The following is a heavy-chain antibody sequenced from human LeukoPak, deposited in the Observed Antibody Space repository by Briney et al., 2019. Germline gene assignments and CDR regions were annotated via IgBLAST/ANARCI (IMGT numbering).Heavy chain of an antibody. J-gene: IGHJ4*02. V-gene: IGHV3-30*18. Sequence: PGGSLRLSCAASGFTFSSYGMHWVRQAPGKGLEWVAVISYDGSNKYYADSVKGRFTISRDNSKNTLYLQMNSLRAEDTAVYYCANDYGGDGLFDYWGQGTLVTVSS. CDR3: ANDYGGDGLFDY. CDR2: ISYDGSNK. D-gene: IGHD4-23*01. CDR1: GFTFSSYG.